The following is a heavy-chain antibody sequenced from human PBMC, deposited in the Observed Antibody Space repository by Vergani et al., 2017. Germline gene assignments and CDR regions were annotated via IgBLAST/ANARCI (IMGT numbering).Heavy chain of an antibody. CDR1: GYSFTSYW. CDR2: IYPGDSDT. CDR3: ATXVHRDTAMGYYYYYYMDV. J-gene: IGHJ6*03. V-gene: IGHV5-51*01. Sequence: EVQLVPSGAEVKKPGESLRISCKGSGYSFTSYWIGWVRQMPGKGLEWMGIIYPGDSDTRYSPSFQGQVTISADKSISTAYLQWSSLKASDTAMYYCATXVHRDTAMGYYYYYYMDVWGKGTTVTVSS. D-gene: IGHD5-18*01.